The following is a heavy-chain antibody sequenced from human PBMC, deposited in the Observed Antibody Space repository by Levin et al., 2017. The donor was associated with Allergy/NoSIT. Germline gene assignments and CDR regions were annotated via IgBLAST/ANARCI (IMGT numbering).Heavy chain of an antibody. V-gene: IGHV5-10-1*01. Sequence: GESLKISCKGSGXXFXKYXXTXXXXXXXKGLEWMGRIDPRDSYTNYSPSFEGHVTISVDTSVNTAFLQWSSLKASDTAVYYCAKNAAFCSTSSCPDDSWGQGTLVIVSS. CDR3: AKNAAFCSTSSCPDDS. D-gene: IGHD2-2*01. J-gene: IGHJ4*02. CDR2: IDPRDSYT. CDR1: GXXFXKYX.